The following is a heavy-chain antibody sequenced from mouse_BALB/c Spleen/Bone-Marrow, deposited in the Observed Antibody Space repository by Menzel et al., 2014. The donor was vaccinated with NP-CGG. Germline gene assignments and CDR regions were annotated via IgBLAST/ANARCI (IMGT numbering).Heavy chain of an antibody. J-gene: IGHJ4*01. CDR3: ARGPTTVVAYYYTLNY. CDR1: GYSFTDYY. Sequence: VQLKQSGPDLVKPGASVKISCKASGYSFTDYYRHWVEQSHGKSLKWIGRVNPNNGGTDYNQKFEGKAILTVDKSSSSAFMELRSLTSEDSEVYDCARGPTTVVAYYYTLNYWGQGTSVTVSS. V-gene: IGHV1-34*01. D-gene: IGHD1-1*01. CDR2: VNPNNGGT.